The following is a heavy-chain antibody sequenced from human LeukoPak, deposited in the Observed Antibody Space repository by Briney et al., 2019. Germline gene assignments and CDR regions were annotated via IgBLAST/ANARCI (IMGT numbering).Heavy chain of an antibody. Sequence: GGSLRLSCAASGFTFSIYSMNWVRQAPGKGLEWVTFVRFDGSDKNYADSVKGRFTISRDNSKNTLSLQMISLRAEDTAVYYCAKSLYPDAFDIWGQGTMVTVS. J-gene: IGHJ3*02. V-gene: IGHV3-30*02. D-gene: IGHD2-8*01. CDR2: VRFDGSDK. CDR1: GFTFSIYS. CDR3: AKSLYPDAFDI.